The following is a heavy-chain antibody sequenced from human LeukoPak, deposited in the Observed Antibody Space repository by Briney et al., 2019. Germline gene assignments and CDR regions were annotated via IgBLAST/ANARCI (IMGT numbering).Heavy chain of an antibody. Sequence: ASVKVSCKTSGYTFTTYGISWVRQAPGQGLEWMGWISGYNGNTNYAQKLQGRVTMTTDTSTSTAYMELRSLRSDDTAVYYCARGGDGHRWGRRFDAFDIWGQGTVVTVSS. CDR1: GYTFTTYG. CDR2: ISGYNGNT. V-gene: IGHV1-18*01. D-gene: IGHD5-24*01. CDR3: ARGGDGHRWGRRFDAFDI. J-gene: IGHJ3*02.